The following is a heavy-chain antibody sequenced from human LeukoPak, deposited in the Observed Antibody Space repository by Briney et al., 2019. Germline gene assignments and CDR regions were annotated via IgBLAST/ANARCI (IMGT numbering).Heavy chain of an antibody. CDR2: FDPEDGET. CDR3: ATWGPTLGPAANPAWYFDL. Sequence: GASVKVSCKVSGYTLTELSMHWVRQAPGKGLEWMGGFDPEDGETIYAQKFQGRVTTTEDTSTDTAYMELSGLRSEDTAVYYCATWGPTLGPAANPAWYFDLWGRGTLVTVSS. J-gene: IGHJ2*01. CDR1: GYTLTELS. D-gene: IGHD2-2*01. V-gene: IGHV1-24*01.